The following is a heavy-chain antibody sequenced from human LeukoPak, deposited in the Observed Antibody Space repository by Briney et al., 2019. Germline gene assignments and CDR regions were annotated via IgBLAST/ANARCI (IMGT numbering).Heavy chain of an antibody. CDR2: INPNNGGT. D-gene: IGHD6-6*01. J-gene: IGHJ4*02. CDR1: GYTFTGYY. V-gene: IGHV1-2*02. Sequence: ASVKVSCKASGYTFTGYYFHWVRQAPGQGLEWMGWINPNNGGTNYAQKFQGRVTMPRDTSISTAYMEVRRLRSCDTAVYCCANLAARTDDFDYCGQGNLVTVSA. CDR3: ANLAARTDDFDY.